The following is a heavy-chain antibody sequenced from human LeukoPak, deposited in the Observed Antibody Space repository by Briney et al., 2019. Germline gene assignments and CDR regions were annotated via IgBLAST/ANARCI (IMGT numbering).Heavy chain of an antibody. D-gene: IGHD6-19*01. CDR1: GFTFSTYW. CDR3: ARVSSGWFPLLHY. V-gene: IGHV3-7*03. CDR2: IKQDGSEK. Sequence: GGSLRLSCAASGFTFSTYWMSWVRQAPGKGLEWVANIKQDGSEKYYVDSVKGRFTISRDNAKNSLYLQMNSLRAEDTAIYYCARVSSGWFPLLHYWGQGTLVTVSS. J-gene: IGHJ4*02.